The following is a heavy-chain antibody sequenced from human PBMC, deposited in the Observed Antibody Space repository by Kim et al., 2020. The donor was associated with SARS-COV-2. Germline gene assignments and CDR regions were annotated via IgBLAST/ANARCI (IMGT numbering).Heavy chain of an antibody. V-gene: IGHV4-59*13. CDR1: GGPLGLYF. CDR3: ARARRVELPQAGQYYFDV. CDR2: STSTGRT. D-gene: IGHD1-1*01. J-gene: IGHJ4*02. Sequence: SETLSLTCSLSGGPLGLYFWSWIRQSPGKGLEWIGYSTSTGRTKFDPSLGSRVTLSVDTSKNQVSLNIRSVTAADTAVYFCARARRVELPQAGQYYFDVWGQGILVTVSS.